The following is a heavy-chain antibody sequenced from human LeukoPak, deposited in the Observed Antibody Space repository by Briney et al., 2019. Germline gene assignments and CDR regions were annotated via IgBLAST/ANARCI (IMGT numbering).Heavy chain of an antibody. D-gene: IGHD3-3*01. J-gene: IGHJ5*02. CDR1: GGSISSSY. CDR2: IYHSEST. CDR3: ARVFYMRYDFWSGYPRGWFDP. Sequence: SETLSLTCTVSGGSISSSYCSWIRQPPGKGLEWIGYIYHSESTNYNPSLKSRVTISVDTSKNQFSLKLSSVTAADTAVYYCARVFYMRYDFWSGYPRGWFDPWGQGTLVTVSS. V-gene: IGHV4-59*12.